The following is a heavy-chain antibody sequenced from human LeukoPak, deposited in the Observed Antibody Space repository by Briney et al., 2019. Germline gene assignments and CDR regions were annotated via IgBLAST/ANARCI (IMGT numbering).Heavy chain of an antibody. CDR1: GGSISSYY. J-gene: IGHJ4*02. V-gene: IGHV4-59*08. Sequence: PSETLSLTCTVSGGSISSYYWSWIRQPPGKGLEWIGYIYYSGSTNYNPSLKSRVTISVDTPKNQFSLKLSSVTAADTAVYYCARQQWFGESYYFDYWGQGTLVTVSS. D-gene: IGHD3-10*01. CDR2: IYYSGST. CDR3: ARQQWFGESYYFDY.